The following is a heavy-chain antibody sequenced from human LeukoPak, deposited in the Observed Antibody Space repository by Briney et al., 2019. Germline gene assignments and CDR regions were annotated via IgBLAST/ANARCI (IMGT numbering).Heavy chain of an antibody. J-gene: IGHJ5*02. CDR2: IYPRDSDT. CDR3: ARSHSSTLTWFDP. Sequence: GESLKISCKGSGYSFATYWIAWVRQTPRKGLEWMGIIYPRDSDTKYNPSFQGQVSISADKSISPAYLQWNSLQASDTAIYYCARSHSSTLTWFDPWGQGTLVSVSS. V-gene: IGHV5-51*01. CDR1: GYSFATYW.